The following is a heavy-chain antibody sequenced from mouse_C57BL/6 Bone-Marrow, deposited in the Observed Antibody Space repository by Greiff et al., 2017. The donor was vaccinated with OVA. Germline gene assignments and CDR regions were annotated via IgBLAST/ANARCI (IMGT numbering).Heavy chain of an antibody. Sequence: EVKLMESGGDLVKPGGSLKLSCAASGFTFSSYDMSWVRQTPDKRLEWVATISSGGSYTYYPDSVKGRFTISRDNAKNTLYLQMSSLKSEDTAMYYCARQGYYGYYAMDYWGQGTSVTVSS. CDR3: ARQGYYGYYAMDY. CDR1: GFTFSSYD. D-gene: IGHD1-1*01. V-gene: IGHV5-6*01. J-gene: IGHJ4*01. CDR2: ISSGGSYT.